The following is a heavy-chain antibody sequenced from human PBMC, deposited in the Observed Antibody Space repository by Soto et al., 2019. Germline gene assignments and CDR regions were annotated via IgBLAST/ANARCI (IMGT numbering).Heavy chain of an antibody. V-gene: IGHV4-34*01. Sequence: PSETLSLTCGVYVGSFSGYYWSWIRQPPGKGLEWIGEVSHSGRVNANPSLKSRLTISVDTSKKQFSLKLISVTAADTAVYYCARGYCSGGSCFFSFDYWGQGTLVTVSS. D-gene: IGHD2-15*01. CDR3: ARGYCSGGSCFFSFDY. CDR1: VGSFSGYY. CDR2: VSHSGRV. J-gene: IGHJ4*02.